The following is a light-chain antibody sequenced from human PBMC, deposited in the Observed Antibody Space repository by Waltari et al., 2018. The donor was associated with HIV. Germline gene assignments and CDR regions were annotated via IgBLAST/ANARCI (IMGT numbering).Light chain of an antibody. CDR3: QTWGTGIRV. Sequence: QLVLTQSPSASASLGASVKTTCTLSSGHSSYAIAWLQHQPARGPRYSMNLTSHGSHTKGDGIPDRFSGSSAGAERYLTIASLQSEDEADYYCQTWGTGIRVFGGGTKLTVL. J-gene: IGLJ3*02. V-gene: IGLV4-69*01. CDR2: LTSHGSH. CDR1: SGHSSYA.